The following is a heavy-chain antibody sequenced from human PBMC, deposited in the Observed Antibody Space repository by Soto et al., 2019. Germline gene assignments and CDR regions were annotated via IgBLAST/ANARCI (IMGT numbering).Heavy chain of an antibody. D-gene: IGHD6-6*01. CDR2: IDPSASYT. CDR1: GYQFPNFW. V-gene: IGHV5-10-1*01. J-gene: IGHJ6*02. Sequence: PGESLKISCAVSGYQFPNFWIAWVRQMPGKGLEWMGRIDPSASYTNYSPSFQGHVTMSVDKSLNTAFLQWSSLKASDTAIYYCARAPSHITNLVVSYGMAVWGQGTTVTVSS. CDR3: ARAPSHITNLVVSYGMAV.